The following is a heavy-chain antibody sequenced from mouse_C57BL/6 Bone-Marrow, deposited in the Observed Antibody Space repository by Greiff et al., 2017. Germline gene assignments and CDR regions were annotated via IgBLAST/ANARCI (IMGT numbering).Heavy chain of an antibody. D-gene: IGHD4-1*01. V-gene: IGHV5-4*01. CDR2: ISDGGSYT. Sequence: EVHLVESGGGLVKPGGSLKLSCAASGFTFSSYAMSWVRQTPEKRLEWVATISDGGSYTYYPDNVKGRFTISRDNAKNNLYLHMSHLKSEDTAMYYCAREKRLGTYYFDYWGQGTTLTVSS. CDR3: AREKRLGTYYFDY. CDR1: GFTFSSYA. J-gene: IGHJ2*01.